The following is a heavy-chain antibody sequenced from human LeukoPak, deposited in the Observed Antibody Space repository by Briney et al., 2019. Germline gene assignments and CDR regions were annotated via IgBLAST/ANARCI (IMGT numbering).Heavy chain of an antibody. CDR2: INHSGST. D-gene: IGHD3-9*01. V-gene: IGHV4-34*01. CDR3: ARGRYFDWLPDNYYYYYMDV. J-gene: IGHJ6*03. Sequence: SETLSLTCAVYGGSFSGYYWSWIRQPPGKGLEWIGEINHSGSTNYNPSLKSRVTISVDTSKNQFSLKLSSVTAADTAVYYCARGRYFDWLPDNYYYYYMDVWGKGTTVTISS. CDR1: GGSFSGYY.